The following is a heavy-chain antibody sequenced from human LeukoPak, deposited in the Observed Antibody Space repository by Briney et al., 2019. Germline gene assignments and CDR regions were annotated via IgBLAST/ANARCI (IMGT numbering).Heavy chain of an antibody. CDR1: GITFSSYG. J-gene: IGHJ4*02. CDR2: IWYDGSNK. D-gene: IGHD4-23*01. CDR3: ARDAGATVGGGFDY. Sequence: GGSLRLSCAASGITFSSYGMHWVRQAPGKGLEWVAVIWYDGSNKYYADSVKGRFTISRDNSKNTLYLQMNSLRAEDTAVYYCARDAGATVGGGFDYWGQGTLVTVYS. V-gene: IGHV3-33*08.